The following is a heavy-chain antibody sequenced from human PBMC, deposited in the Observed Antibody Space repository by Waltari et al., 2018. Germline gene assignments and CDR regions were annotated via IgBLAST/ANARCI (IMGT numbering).Heavy chain of an antibody. J-gene: IGHJ4*02. CDR2: IRASGTNL. Sequence: QFQLVESGGTLVKPGGSLRLSCEISGFTFRDYYMSWIRQTPGKWLAWISYIRASGTNLHYAESVKGRFTISRDNANNSLYLHMSSLRAEDTAVYYCARDRSGDGYNLYYFDSWGRGTLVTVSS. CDR1: GFTFRDYY. D-gene: IGHD3-3*01. V-gene: IGHV3-11*04. CDR3: ARDRSGDGYNLYYFDS.